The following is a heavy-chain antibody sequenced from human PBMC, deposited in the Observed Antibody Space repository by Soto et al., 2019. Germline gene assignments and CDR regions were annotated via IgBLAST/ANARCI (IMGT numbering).Heavy chain of an antibody. CDR3: ARADDFWSGYYVDV. CDR1: GGSISSGGYY. D-gene: IGHD3-3*01. J-gene: IGHJ6*02. CDR2: IYYSGST. Sequence: SETLSLTCTVSGGSISSGGYYWSWIRQHPGKGLEWIGYIYYSGSTYYNPSLKSRVTISVDTSKNQFSLKLSSVTAADTAVYYCARADDFWSGYYVDVWGQGTTVTVSS. V-gene: IGHV4-31*03.